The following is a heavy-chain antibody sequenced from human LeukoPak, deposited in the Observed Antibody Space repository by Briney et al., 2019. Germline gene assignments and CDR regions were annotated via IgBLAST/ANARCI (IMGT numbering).Heavy chain of an antibody. J-gene: IGHJ4*02. CDR3: ARDYDFWSGHYGAIDY. Sequence: PGGSLRLSCAATGFTFSNYDMNWVRQAPEKGLEWVSYISSSGVTIYYADSVKGRFTISRDNARNSLYLQMNSLRAEDTAVYYCARDYDFWSGHYGAIDYWGQGILVTVSS. D-gene: IGHD3-3*01. CDR1: GFTFSNYD. V-gene: IGHV3-48*03. CDR2: ISSSGVTI.